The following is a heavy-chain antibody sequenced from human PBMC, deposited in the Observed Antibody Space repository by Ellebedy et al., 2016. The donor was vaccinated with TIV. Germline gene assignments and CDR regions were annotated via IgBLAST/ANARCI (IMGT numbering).Heavy chain of an antibody. J-gene: IGHJ4*02. CDR1: SGSISSGTFY. D-gene: IGHD6-19*01. CDR3: AEGRSGWYYFDY. V-gene: IGHV4-39*07. CDR2: INQSGRT. Sequence: SETLSLTCTVSSGSISSGTFYWSWVRQPPGRGLEWIGEINQSGRTNYNPSLDKGRVTISVDTSKNQFSLRLSSVTAADTAVYYCAEGRSGWYYFDYWGQGTLVTVSS.